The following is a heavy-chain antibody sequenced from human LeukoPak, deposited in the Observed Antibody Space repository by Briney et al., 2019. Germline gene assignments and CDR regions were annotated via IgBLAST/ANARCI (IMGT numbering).Heavy chain of an antibody. CDR3: ARDPKAREFDY. Sequence: ASVKVSCKASGYTFTGYYMHWVRQAPGQGLEWMGWINPNSGGANYAQKLQGRVTMTTDTSTSTAYMELRSLRSDDTAVYYCARDPKAREFDYWGQGTLVTVSS. V-gene: IGHV1-2*02. CDR1: GYTFTGYY. J-gene: IGHJ4*02. CDR2: INPNSGGA. D-gene: IGHD1-26*01.